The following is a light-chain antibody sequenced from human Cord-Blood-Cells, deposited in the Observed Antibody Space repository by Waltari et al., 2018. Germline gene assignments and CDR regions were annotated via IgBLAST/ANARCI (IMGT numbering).Light chain of an antibody. CDR1: SSDVGSYNL. J-gene: IGLJ2*01. Sequence: QSALTQPASVSGSPGQSITISCTGPSSDVGSYNLFPWYQQHPGKAPKLMIYEVSKRPSGVSNRFSGSKSGNTASLTISGLQAEDEADYYCCSYAGSSTLIFGGGTKLTVL. V-gene: IGLV2-23*02. CDR3: CSYAGSSTLI. CDR2: EVS.